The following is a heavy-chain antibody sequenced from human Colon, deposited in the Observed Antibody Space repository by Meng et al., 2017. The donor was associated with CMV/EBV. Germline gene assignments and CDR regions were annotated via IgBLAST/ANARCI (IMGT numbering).Heavy chain of an antibody. V-gene: IGHV3-15*01. J-gene: IGHJ4*02. Sequence: FTVTNAWMGLVRQAPGKGLEWIGHIKSKTDGATTDYAAPVKGRFTISRDDSKNTVYLQMNSLKSEDTAVYYCTTAAPFYHKSDYYDYWGQGTLVTVSS. CDR2: IKSKTDGATT. CDR3: TTAAPFYHKSDYYDY. D-gene: IGHD3-22*01. CDR1: FTVTNAW.